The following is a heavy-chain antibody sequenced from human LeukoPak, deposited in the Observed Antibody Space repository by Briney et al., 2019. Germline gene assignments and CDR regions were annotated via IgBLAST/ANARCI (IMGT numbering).Heavy chain of an antibody. V-gene: IGHV3-23*01. Sequence: GGSLRLSCADSGFTFSSYAMSWVRQAPGKWLEWVSAISGSGGSTYYADSVKGRFTISRDNSKNTLYLQMNSLRAEDTAVYYCAKDLGWSMGFDYWGQGTLVTVSS. J-gene: IGHJ4*02. D-gene: IGHD3-3*01. CDR3: AKDLGWSMGFDY. CDR2: ISGSGGST. CDR1: GFTFSSYA.